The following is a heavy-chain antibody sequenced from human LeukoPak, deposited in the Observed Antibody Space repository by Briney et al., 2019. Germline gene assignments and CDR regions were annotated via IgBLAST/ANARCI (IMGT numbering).Heavy chain of an antibody. J-gene: IGHJ6*03. D-gene: IGHD6-6*01. V-gene: IGHV3-53*01. Sequence: GGSLRLSCAASGFTFSSYGMHWVRQAPGKGLEWVSVIYGGGSTFYADSVKGRFTISRDNPKNTLYLQLNSLRAEDTAVYYCARDRYTSSSGYYYYYMDVWGKGTTVTVSS. CDR2: IYGGGST. CDR3: ARDRYTSSSGYYYYYMDV. CDR1: GFTFSSYG.